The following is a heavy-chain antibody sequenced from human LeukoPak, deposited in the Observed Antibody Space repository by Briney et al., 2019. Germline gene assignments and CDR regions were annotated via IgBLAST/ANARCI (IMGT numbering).Heavy chain of an antibody. CDR1: GFTFSSYW. CDR2: IKQDGSEK. CDR3: ARYFAGIAARLDAFDI. J-gene: IGHJ3*02. D-gene: IGHD6-6*01. V-gene: IGHV3-7*01. Sequence: GGSLRLSCAASGFTFSSYWMSWVRQAPGKGLEWVANIKQDGSEKYYVDSVKGRFTISRDNAKNSLYLQMNSLRAEDTAVYYCARYFAGIAARLDAFDIWGQGTMVTVSS.